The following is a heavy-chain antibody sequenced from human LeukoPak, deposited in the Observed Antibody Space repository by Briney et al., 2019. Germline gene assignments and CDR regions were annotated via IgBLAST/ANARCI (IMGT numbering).Heavy chain of an antibody. V-gene: IGHV3-7*01. CDR3: ARVEYSSSWSYLYYFDY. Sequence: GGSLRLSCAASGLTFSSYWMSWVRQAPGKGLEWVANIKQDGSEKYYVDSVKGRFTISRDNAKNSLYLQMNSLRAEDTAVYYCARVEYSSSWSYLYYFDYWGQGTLVTVSS. D-gene: IGHD6-13*01. CDR1: GLTFSSYW. CDR2: IKQDGSEK. J-gene: IGHJ4*02.